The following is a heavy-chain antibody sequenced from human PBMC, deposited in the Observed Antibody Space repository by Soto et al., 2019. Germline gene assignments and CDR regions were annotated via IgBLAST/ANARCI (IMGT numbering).Heavy chain of an antibody. J-gene: IGHJ6*02. CDR2: IIPIFGTA. Sequence: QVQLVQSGAEVKKPGSSVKVSCKASGGTFSSYAISWVRQAPGQGLEWLGGIIPIFGTANYAQKFQGRVTSTADECTSTAYMELIRLRSEDTAVYYCARVLISGAQYYYYGMDVWGQGTTVTAS. V-gene: IGHV1-69*01. D-gene: IGHD1-20*01. CDR1: GGTFSSYA. CDR3: ARVLISGAQYYYYGMDV.